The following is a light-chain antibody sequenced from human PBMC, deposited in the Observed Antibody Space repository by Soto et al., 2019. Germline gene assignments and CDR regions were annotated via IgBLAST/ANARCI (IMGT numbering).Light chain of an antibody. CDR3: QQYHSTPRT. V-gene: IGKV4-1*01. Sequence: DIVMTQSPDSLAVSLGARATINCTSSQSVLYSSNNKNYLAWYQQKPGQPPKLLIYWAYTRESGVPDRFSGRGYGTDFTLTISSRQAEDLAVYYCQQYHSTPRTFGQGTREEI. CDR2: WAY. CDR1: QSVLYSSNNKNY. J-gene: IGKJ1*01.